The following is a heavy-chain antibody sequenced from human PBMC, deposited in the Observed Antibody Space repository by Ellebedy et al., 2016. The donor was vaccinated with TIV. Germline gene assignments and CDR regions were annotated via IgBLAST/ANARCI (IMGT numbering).Heavy chain of an antibody. J-gene: IGHJ4*02. CDR3: AKIADTVTDFDY. CDR2: IISIFGSA. Sequence: AASVKVSCKASGGTFSIYAISWVRQAPGQGLEWMGGIISIFGSANYAQKFQGRVTITADESTSTAYMELSSLRSEETAVYYCAKIADTVTDFDYWGQGTLVIVSS. D-gene: IGHD4-17*01. V-gene: IGHV1-69*13. CDR1: GGTFSIYA.